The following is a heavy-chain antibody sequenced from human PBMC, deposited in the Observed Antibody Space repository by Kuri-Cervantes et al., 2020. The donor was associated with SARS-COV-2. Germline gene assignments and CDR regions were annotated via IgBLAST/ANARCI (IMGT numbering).Heavy chain of an antibody. CDR3: ARHDRGFDP. Sequence: GSLRLSCAVYGGSFSGYYWSWIRQPPGKGLEWIGSIYYSGSTNYNPSLKSRVTISVDTSKNQFSLKLSSVTAADTAVYYCARHDRGFDPWGQGTLVTVSS. D-gene: IGHD1-14*01. J-gene: IGHJ5*02. V-gene: IGHV4-59*08. CDR1: GGSFSGYY. CDR2: IYYSGST.